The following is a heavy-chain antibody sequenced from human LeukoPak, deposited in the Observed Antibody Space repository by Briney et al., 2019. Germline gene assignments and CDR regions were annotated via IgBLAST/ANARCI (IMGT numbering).Heavy chain of an antibody. V-gene: IGHV3-23*01. Sequence: GGSLRLACAASGFPLSSYALSWVRQVPGKGLEWVSATSSSDDGTYHADSVRGRFTIYRDNFRNTLYLQMNRLRVEDAALYYCARAPVTSCRGAFCYPFDLWGQGVLVTVSS. CDR2: TSSSDDGT. CDR3: ARAPVTSCRGAFCYPFDL. J-gene: IGHJ4*02. D-gene: IGHD2-21*01. CDR1: GFPLSSYA.